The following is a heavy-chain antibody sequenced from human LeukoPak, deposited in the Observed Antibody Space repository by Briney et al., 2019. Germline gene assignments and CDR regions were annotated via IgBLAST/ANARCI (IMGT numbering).Heavy chain of an antibody. Sequence: GGSLRLSCAASGFTFSSYEMNWVRQAPGKGLEWVSYISSSSGSTIYYADSVKGRFTISRDNAKNALYLQMYSLRVEDTAVYYCAREQTRGGDLDYWGQGALVTVSS. V-gene: IGHV3-48*03. CDR3: AREQTRGGDLDY. D-gene: IGHD2-21*02. CDR1: GFTFSSYE. CDR2: ISSSSGSTI. J-gene: IGHJ4*02.